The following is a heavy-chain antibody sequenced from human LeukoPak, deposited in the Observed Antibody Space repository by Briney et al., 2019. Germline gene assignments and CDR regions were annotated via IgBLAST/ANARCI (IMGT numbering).Heavy chain of an antibody. J-gene: IGHJ5*02. CDR1: GYSFTSYW. D-gene: IGHD3-10*01. CDR2: IYPGDSDT. CDR3: ARHPYYGSGEAWFDP. Sequence: GESLKVSCKGSGYSFTSYWIGWVRQMPGKGLEWMGIIYPGDSDTRYSPSFQGQVTISADKSISTAYLQWSSLKASDTAMYYRARHPYYGSGEAWFDPWGQGTLVTVST. V-gene: IGHV5-51*01.